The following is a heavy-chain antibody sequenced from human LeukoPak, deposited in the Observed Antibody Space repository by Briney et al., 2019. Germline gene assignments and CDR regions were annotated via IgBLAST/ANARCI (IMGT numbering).Heavy chain of an antibody. CDR1: GFTFSSYA. Sequence: GGSLRLSCAASGFTFSSYAMHWVRQATGKGLEWVSAIGTAGDTYYPGSVKGRFTISRENAKNSLYLQMNSLRAGDTAVYYCARESMVRGVYDYWGQGTLVTVSS. D-gene: IGHD3-10*01. V-gene: IGHV3-13*01. CDR2: IGTAGDT. CDR3: ARESMVRGVYDY. J-gene: IGHJ4*02.